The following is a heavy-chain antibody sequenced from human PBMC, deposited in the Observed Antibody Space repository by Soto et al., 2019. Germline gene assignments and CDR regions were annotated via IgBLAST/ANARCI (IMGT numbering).Heavy chain of an antibody. D-gene: IGHD2-2*02. Sequence: GGSLRLSCAASGFTFSDYYMSWIRQAPGKGLEWVSYISSSSSYTNYADSVKGRFTISRDNAKNSLYLQMNSMRAEDTAVYYCARVPYCSSTSCYSYYFDYWGQGTLVTVSS. J-gene: IGHJ4*02. CDR2: ISSSSSYT. V-gene: IGHV3-11*06. CDR1: GFTFSDYY. CDR3: ARVPYCSSTSCYSYYFDY.